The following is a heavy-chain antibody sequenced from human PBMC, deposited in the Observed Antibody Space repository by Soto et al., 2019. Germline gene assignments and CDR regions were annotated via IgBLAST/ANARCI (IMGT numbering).Heavy chain of an antibody. V-gene: IGHV4-30-2*01. CDR1: GDSISSGGYS. D-gene: IGHD2-15*01. Sequence: SETLSLTCAVSGDSISSGGYSWSWIRQPPGKGLEWIGNINHSGSTYYNPSLKSRVTISVDRSKNQLSLKVNSVTAADTAVYYCARDLCSGDTCYIFDYWGQGTLVTVSS. J-gene: IGHJ4*02. CDR3: ARDLCSGDTCYIFDY. CDR2: INHSGST.